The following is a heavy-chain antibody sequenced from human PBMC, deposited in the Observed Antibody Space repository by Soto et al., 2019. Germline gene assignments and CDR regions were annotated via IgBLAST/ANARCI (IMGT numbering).Heavy chain of an antibody. D-gene: IGHD3-10*01. CDR3: ARDMVRGLYPEYFQH. CDR1: GFTFSSNW. V-gene: IGHV3-7*01. CDR2: IRQDGSEI. J-gene: IGHJ1*01. Sequence: PGGSLRLSCVGSGFTFSSNWMTWVRQAPGKGLEWVANIRQDGSEINYVDSVKGRFTISRDNTKNSLYLQMNSLRAEDTAVYYCARDMVRGLYPEYFQHWGQGTLVTVSS.